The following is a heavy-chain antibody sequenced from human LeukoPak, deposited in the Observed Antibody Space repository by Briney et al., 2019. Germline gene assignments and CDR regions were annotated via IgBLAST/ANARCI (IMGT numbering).Heavy chain of an antibody. CDR3: ARVMSGSGSKYFDY. CDR1: GFTFSSFP. CDR2: ISSTGETS. Sequence: PGGSLRLSCAASGFTFSSFPRQWVRQVPGKGLEYVSAISSTGETSYYANSVKDRFTISRDNSKNTLHLQMGSLRAEDMAVYYCARVMSGSGSKYFDYWGQGTLVTVSS. D-gene: IGHD3-10*01. J-gene: IGHJ4*02. V-gene: IGHV3-64*01.